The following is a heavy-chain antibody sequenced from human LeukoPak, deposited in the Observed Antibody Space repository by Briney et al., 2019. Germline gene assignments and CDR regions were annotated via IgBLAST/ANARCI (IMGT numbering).Heavy chain of an antibody. Sequence: GGSLRLSCAASGSTFSDHYMDWVRQAPGKGLEWVGRTRNKAKSYTTEYAASVKGRFTISRDGSKSSLYLQMKSLKTENTAMYYCTRVTTLTDYYYDYWGQGTLVTVSS. V-gene: IGHV3-72*01. D-gene: IGHD4-17*01. J-gene: IGHJ4*02. CDR3: TRVTTLTDYYYDY. CDR2: TRNKAKSYTT. CDR1: GSTFSDHY.